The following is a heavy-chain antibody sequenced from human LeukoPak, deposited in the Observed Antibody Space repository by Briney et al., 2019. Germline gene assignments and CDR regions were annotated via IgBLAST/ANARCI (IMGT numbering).Heavy chain of an antibody. CDR1: GYTFTSYD. J-gene: IGHJ3*02. V-gene: IGHV1-8*01. CDR3: ARGVSSSWYVRGAFDI. Sequence: GASVKVSCKASGYTFTSYDINWVRQATGQGLEWMGWMNPNSGNTGYAQKFQGRVTMTRNTSISTAYMELSSLRSEDTAVYYCARGVSSSWYVRGAFDIWGQGTMVTVSS. CDR2: MNPNSGNT. D-gene: IGHD6-13*01.